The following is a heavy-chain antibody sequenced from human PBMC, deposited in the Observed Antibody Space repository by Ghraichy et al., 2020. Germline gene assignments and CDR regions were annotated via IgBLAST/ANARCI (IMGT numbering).Heavy chain of an antibody. J-gene: IGHJ6*02. CDR2: IKEVGSDK. CDR3: ARRLVVPGASGWGYGMDV. V-gene: IGHV3-7*01. CDR1: GFTFSSYW. D-gene: IGHD2-2*01. Sequence: LSLTCAVSGFTFSSYWMSWVRQVPGKGLEWVASIKEVGSDKSYVDSLRGRFTISRDNAKNSLYLQMSSLRAEDTAVYYCARRLVVPGASGWGYGMDVWGQGTTVTVSS.